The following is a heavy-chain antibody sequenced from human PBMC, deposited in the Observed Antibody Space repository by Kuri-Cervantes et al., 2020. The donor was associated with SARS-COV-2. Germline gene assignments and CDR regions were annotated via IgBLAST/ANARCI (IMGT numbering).Heavy chain of an antibody. CDR3: ARDSRSYYQVLLDHYYYSYMDV. J-gene: IGHJ6*03. V-gene: IGHV4-38-2*02. CDR2: IYHSGST. CDR1: GYSISSGYY. D-gene: IGHD1-26*01. Sequence: SETLSLTCAVSGYSISSGYYWGWIRQPPGKGLGWIGSIYHSGSTYYNPSLKSRVTISVDMSKSQFSLKLNSVTAADTAVYYCARDSRSYYQVLLDHYYYSYMDVWGKGTTVTVSS.